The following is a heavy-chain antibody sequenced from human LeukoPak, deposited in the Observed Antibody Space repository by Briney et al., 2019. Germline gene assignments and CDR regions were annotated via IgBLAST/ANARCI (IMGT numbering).Heavy chain of an antibody. Sequence: SETPSLTCTVSGGSISSSSYYWGWLRQPPGKGLEWIGSIYYSGSTYYHPSLKSRVTISVDTSKNQLSLKLTSVTAADTAVYYCARALTGAFRIGAFDIWGQGTLVTVSS. CDR2: IYYSGST. V-gene: IGHV4-39*07. J-gene: IGHJ3*02. CDR3: ARALTGAFRIGAFDI. CDR1: GGSISSSSYY. D-gene: IGHD7-27*01.